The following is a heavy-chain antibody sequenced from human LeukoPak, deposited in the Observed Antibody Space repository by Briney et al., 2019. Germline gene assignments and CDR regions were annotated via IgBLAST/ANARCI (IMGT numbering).Heavy chain of an antibody. CDR3: ARVRSGYDISWFDY. CDR1: GFTFKTFI. V-gene: IGHV3-21*01. J-gene: IGHJ4*02. Sequence: GGSLRLSCAASGFTFKTFIMNWVRQAPGKGLEWVSSISDTSDKIYYTDSLKGRFSISRDNVKNSLYLEMNSLRAEDTAVYYCARVRSGYDISWFDYWGQGTLVTVSS. D-gene: IGHD5-12*01. CDR2: ISDTSDKI.